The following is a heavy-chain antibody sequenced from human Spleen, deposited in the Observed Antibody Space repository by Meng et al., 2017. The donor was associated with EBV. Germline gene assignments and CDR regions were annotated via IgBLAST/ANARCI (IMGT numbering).Heavy chain of an antibody. V-gene: IGHV4-34*01. CDR3: ARRYCSGGSCYYGY. CDR1: GESLSGFY. J-gene: IGHJ4*02. CDR2: INHSGST. D-gene: IGHD2-15*01. Sequence: QVQLEQWGAGLLKPSETLSLTCAVYGESLSGFYWSRIRQPPGKGLEWIGEINHSGSTNYNPSLKSRVTISVDTSKNQFSLKLSSVTAADTAVYYCARRYCSGGSCYYGYWGQGTLVTVSS.